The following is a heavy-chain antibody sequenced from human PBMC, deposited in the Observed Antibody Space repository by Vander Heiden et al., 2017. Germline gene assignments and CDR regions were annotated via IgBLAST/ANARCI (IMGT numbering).Heavy chain of an antibody. J-gene: IGHJ5*02. CDR2: IYYSGST. V-gene: IGHV4-39*01. CDR3: ARPSRGGDGWFDP. CDR1: GGSISSSSYY. D-gene: IGHD3-10*01. Sequence: QLQLQESGPGLVKPSETLSLTCTVSGGSISSSSYYWGWIRQPPGKGLEWIGSIYYSGSTYDNPALKSRVTISVDTSKNQFSLKMRSVTAADTAVYYCARPSRGGDGWFDPWCQGTLVTVSS.